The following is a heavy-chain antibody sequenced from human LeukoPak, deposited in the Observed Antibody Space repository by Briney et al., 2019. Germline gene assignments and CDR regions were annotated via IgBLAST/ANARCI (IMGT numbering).Heavy chain of an antibody. D-gene: IGHD1-1*01. CDR2: IYYSGST. CDR1: GGSISSGDYY. J-gene: IGHJ4*02. Sequence: PSQTLSLTCTVSGGSISSGDYYWSWIRQPPGKGLEWIGYIYYSGSTYYNPSLKSRVTISVDTSKNQFSLKLSSVTAADTAVYYCARAGPGISHLDYWGQGTLVTVSS. V-gene: IGHV4-30-4*01. CDR3: ARAGPGISHLDY.